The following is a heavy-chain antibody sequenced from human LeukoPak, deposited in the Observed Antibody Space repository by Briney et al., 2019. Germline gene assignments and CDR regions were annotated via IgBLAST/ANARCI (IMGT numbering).Heavy chain of an antibody. D-gene: IGHD3-9*01. J-gene: IGHJ6*03. CDR3: ARDNEYYDVLTGNYYYYMDV. Sequence: PGGSLRLSCAASGFTFSDYSMNWVRQAPGKGLEWISYIGIDSGNTNYADSVKGRFTISGDKAKNSLYLQMNSLRVEDTAVYYCARDNEYYDVLTGNYYYYMDVWGKGTTVTVSS. CDR1: GFTFSDYS. V-gene: IGHV3-48*01. CDR2: IGIDSGNT.